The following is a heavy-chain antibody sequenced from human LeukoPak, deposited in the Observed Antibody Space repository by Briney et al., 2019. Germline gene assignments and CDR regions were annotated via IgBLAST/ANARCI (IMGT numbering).Heavy chain of an antibody. CDR1: GFTFSSYA. J-gene: IGHJ5*02. V-gene: IGHV3-30-3*01. Sequence: GRSLRLSCAASGFTFSSYAMHWVRQAPGKGLEWVAVISYDGSNKYYADSVKGRFTISRDNSKNTLYLQMNSLRAEDTAVYYCAGAVGFWSGAISMDNWFDPWGQGTLVTVSS. D-gene: IGHD3-3*01. CDR3: AGAVGFWSGAISMDNWFDP. CDR2: ISYDGSNK.